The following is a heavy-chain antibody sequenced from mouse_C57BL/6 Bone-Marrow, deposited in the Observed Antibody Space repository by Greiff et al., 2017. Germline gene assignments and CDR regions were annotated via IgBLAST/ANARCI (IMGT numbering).Heavy chain of an antibody. CDR1: GYTFTSYW. CDR3: AREAYYVAMDY. J-gene: IGHJ4*01. D-gene: IGHD1-1*01. Sequence: VQLQQSGAELVMPGASVKLSCKASGYTFTSYWMHWVKQRPGQGLEWIGEIDPSDSYTNYNQKFKGKSTLTVDKSSSTAYMQLSSLTSEYSAVYYCAREAYYVAMDYWGQGTSVTVSS. CDR2: IDPSDSYT. V-gene: IGHV1-69*01.